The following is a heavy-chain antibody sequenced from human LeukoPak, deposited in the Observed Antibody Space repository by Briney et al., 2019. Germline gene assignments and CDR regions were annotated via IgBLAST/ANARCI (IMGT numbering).Heavy chain of an antibody. Sequence: ASVKVSCKASGYTFTDFYAHWVRQAPGQGLEWMGWINPNSAATTYAQKFQGRVSMTRDTSISTAYMELSRLRSDDSAVYYGAKVAYNSRWIAAAPLSYFDSWGQGTLVTVSS. J-gene: IGHJ4*02. CDR3: AKVAYNSRWIAAAPLSYFDS. CDR1: GYTFTDFY. V-gene: IGHV1-2*02. D-gene: IGHD6-13*01. CDR2: INPNSAAT.